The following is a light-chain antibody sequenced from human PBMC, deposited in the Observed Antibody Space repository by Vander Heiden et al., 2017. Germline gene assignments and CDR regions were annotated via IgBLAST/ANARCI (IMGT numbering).Light chain of an antibody. J-gene: IGKJ1*01. CDR2: AAS. Sequence: DIQMTQSPSSLSASVADRLTITCRASQSLSRYLNWYQQKPGKATKLLMYAASTLQGGVPSRFSGSGSGTDFTLTISSLQPEDFATYYCQQSHSTPWTFGQGTKVEIK. V-gene: IGKV1-39*01. CDR3: QQSHSTPWT. CDR1: QSLSRY.